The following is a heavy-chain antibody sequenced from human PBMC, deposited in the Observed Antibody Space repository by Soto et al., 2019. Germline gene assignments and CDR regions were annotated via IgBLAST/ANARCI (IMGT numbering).Heavy chain of an antibody. CDR1: GGSISPFY. CDR2: IYYRGNT. D-gene: IGHD1-26*01. J-gene: IGHJ6*02. V-gene: IGHV4-59*12. CDR3: ARVSGSYYYGMDV. Sequence: SETLSLTCTVSGGSISPFYWSWIRQPPGKGLEWIGYIYYRGNTNYNPSLKSRVTLSVDKSKNQFSLKLSSVTAADTAVYYCARVSGSYYYGMDVWGQGTTVTVSS.